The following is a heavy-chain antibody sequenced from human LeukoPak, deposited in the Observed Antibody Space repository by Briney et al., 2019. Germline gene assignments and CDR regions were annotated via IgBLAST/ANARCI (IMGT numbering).Heavy chain of an antibody. D-gene: IGHD5-18*01. CDR2: IIPIFGTA. J-gene: IGHJ4*02. V-gene: IGHV1-69*05. Sequence: ASVKVSCKASGGTFSSYAISWVRQAPGQGLEWMGGIIPIFGTANYAQKFQGRVTITTDESTSTAYMELSSLRSEDTAVYYCAIRGYSYGHQILVGYYFDYWGQGTLVTVSS. CDR3: AIRGYSYGHQILVGYYFDY. CDR1: GGTFSSYA.